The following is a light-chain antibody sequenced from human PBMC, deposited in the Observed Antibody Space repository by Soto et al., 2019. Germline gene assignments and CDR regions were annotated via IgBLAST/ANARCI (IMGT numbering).Light chain of an antibody. CDR2: GAS. CDR1: QNIITY. J-gene: IGKJ2*01. V-gene: IGKV1-39*01. Sequence: IQMTQSPSSLSASVGDRVTITCRASQNIITYLNWYQQKPGKAPNLLIYGASSLQSGVPSRFSGSGSGTDFTLTISSLQPEDFAVYYCQQYNSWPPYTFGQGTRLEIK. CDR3: QQYNSWPPYT.